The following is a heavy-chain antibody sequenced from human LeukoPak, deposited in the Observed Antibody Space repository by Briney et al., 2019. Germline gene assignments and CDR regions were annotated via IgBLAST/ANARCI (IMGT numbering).Heavy chain of an antibody. CDR2: INPNSGGT. Sequence: ASVKVSCKASGYTFTGYFMHWVRQAPGQGVEWMGWINPNSGGTNYAQKFQGRVTMTRDTSISTAYMELSRLRSDDTAVYYCASSIVYCSSTSCYFNWGQGTLVTVSS. J-gene: IGHJ4*02. V-gene: IGHV1-2*02. D-gene: IGHD2-2*01. CDR3: ASSIVYCSSTSCYFN. CDR1: GYTFTGYF.